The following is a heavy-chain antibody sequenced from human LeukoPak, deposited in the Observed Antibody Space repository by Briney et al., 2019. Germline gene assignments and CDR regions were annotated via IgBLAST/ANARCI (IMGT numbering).Heavy chain of an antibody. V-gene: IGHV4-59*01. J-gene: IGHJ5*02. CDR3: ARCVPGVITWFDP. Sequence: PSETLSLTCTVSGGSITSYYWSWIRQPPGKGLEWIGYIYYSGSTNYNPSLKSRVTISVDTSKNQFSLKLSSVTAADTAVYYCARCVPGVITWFDPRGQGTLVTVSS. CDR2: IYYSGST. CDR1: GGSITSYY. D-gene: IGHD3-10*01.